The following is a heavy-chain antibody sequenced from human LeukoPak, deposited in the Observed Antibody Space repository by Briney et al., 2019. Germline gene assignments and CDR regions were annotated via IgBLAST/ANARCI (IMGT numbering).Heavy chain of an antibody. Sequence: GRSPRLSCAASGFTFSSYSMHWVRQAPGKGLEWGAVIWYDVSNKYYADSVKGRFTISRDNYKNTLYLQMNSLRAEDTAVYYCARAAMSSGVGGAFDIWGQGTMVTVSS. D-gene: IGHD6-19*01. J-gene: IGHJ3*02. V-gene: IGHV3-33*01. CDR3: ARAAMSSGVGGAFDI. CDR2: IWYDVSNK. CDR1: GFTFSSYS.